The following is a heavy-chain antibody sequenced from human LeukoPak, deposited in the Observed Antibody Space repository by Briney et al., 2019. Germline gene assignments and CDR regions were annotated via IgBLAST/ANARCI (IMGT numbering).Heavy chain of an antibody. CDR2: ININTGGT. V-gene: IGHV1-2*02. CDR1: GYSFTDYH. CDR3: ARDRPGYSSWFDP. D-gene: IGHD6-19*01. Sequence: ASVKVSCKASGYSFTDYHMHWVRQAPGQGFEWMGWININTGGTNYAQKFQGRVTLTRDTSITTAYMEMSSLRSDDTAVYYCARDRPGYSSWFDPWGQGTLVTVSS. J-gene: IGHJ5*02.